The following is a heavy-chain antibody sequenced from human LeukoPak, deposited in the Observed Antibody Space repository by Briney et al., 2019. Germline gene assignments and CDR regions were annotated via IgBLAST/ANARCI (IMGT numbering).Heavy chain of an antibody. CDR1: GFTFSSYA. CDR2: ISAGGDST. V-gene: IGHV3-23*01. Sequence: GGSLRLTCVGSGFTFSSYAMSWVRQAPGKGLEWVSDISAGGDSTHNADSVQGRFTISRDNSKNTLYLQMNSLTVEDTAVYYCAKRTTWPFDVWGQGTMVTVSS. J-gene: IGHJ3*01. CDR3: AKRTTWPFDV. D-gene: IGHD1-14*01.